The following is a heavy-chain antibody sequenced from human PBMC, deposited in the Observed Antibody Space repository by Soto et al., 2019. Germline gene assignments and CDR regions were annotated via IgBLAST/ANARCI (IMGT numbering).Heavy chain of an antibody. D-gene: IGHD3-10*01. CDR3: AKDGVAFSMIRGRYYYMDV. J-gene: IGHJ6*03. V-gene: IGHV3-23*01. CDR1: GFTFSSYA. CDR2: IRGSGDDNT. Sequence: EVQLLESGGGLVQPGGSLRLSCAASGFTFSSYAINWVRQAPGKGLEWVAAIRGSGDDNTYYAESVKGRFTISRDNSKNTLYLQMNSLRAEDTAVYYCAKDGVAFSMIRGRYYYMDVWGKGTTVTVSS.